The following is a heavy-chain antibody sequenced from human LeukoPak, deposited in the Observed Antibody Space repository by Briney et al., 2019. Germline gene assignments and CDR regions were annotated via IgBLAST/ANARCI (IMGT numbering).Heavy chain of an antibody. CDR1: GFTFSSHA. CDR2: ISGSGGST. CDR3: AKGPAIRSSGYYYYYYGMDV. Sequence: GSLRLSCAASGFTFSSHAMNWVRQAPGKGLEWVSAISGSGGSTYYADSVKGRFTISRDNSKNTLYLQMNSLRAEDTAVYYCAKGPAIRSSGYYYYYYGMDVWGQGTTVTVSS. V-gene: IGHV3-23*01. D-gene: IGHD3-22*01. J-gene: IGHJ6*02.